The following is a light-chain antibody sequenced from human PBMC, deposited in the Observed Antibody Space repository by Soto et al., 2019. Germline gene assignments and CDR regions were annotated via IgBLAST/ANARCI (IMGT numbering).Light chain of an antibody. CDR1: RSNIGSKY. Sequence: QSVLSQPPSASGTPGQRVTISCSGSRSNIGSKYVYWYQQLPGTAPKLLIYRNNERPSGVPDRFSGSKSGTSASLAIGDLRSEDEADYYCASWDASVSGWVFGGGTKLT. V-gene: IGLV1-47*01. CDR3: ASWDASVSGWV. CDR2: RNN. J-gene: IGLJ3*02.